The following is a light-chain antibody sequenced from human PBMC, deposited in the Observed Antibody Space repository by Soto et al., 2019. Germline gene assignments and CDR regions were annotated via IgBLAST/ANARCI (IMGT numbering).Light chain of an antibody. Sequence: ATLSVSPGEXAILSCRASQSVSSNLAWYQQKPGQASRLLIYGASTRATGIPDRFSGSGSGTEFTLTISSLKSEDFAVYYCQQYNFWPPWTFGQGTKVDIK. CDR1: QSVSSN. J-gene: IGKJ1*01. V-gene: IGKV3-15*01. CDR2: GAS. CDR3: QQYNFWPPWT.